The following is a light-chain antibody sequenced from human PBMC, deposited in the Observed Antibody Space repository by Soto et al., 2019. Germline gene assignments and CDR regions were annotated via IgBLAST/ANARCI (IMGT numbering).Light chain of an antibody. CDR3: LHHGSSLWT. J-gene: IGKJ1*01. Sequence: VVMTHSPATLSVSPGEGVTLSCRASQGIGDTLAWYQHKPGQTPRLLIYSVSSRATGIPDRFSGSGSGTDFTLTISRLEPEDFAMYYCLHHGSSLWTFGQGTKVDIK. CDR1: QGIGDT. CDR2: SVS. V-gene: IGKV3-20*01.